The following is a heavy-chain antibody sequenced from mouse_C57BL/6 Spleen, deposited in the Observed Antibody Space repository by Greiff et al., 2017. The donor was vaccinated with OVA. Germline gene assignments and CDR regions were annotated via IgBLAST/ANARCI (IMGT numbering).Heavy chain of an antibody. V-gene: IGHV5-17*01. J-gene: IGHJ4*01. CDR2: ISSGSSTI. Sequence: DVKLVESGGGLVKPGGSLKLSCAASGFTFSDCGMHWVRQAPEKGLEWVAYISSGSSTIYYADTVKGRFTISRDNAKNTLFLQMTSLRSEDTAMYYCARPLLFYYAMDYWGQGTSVTVSS. D-gene: IGHD2-10*01. CDR3: ARPLLFYYAMDY. CDR1: GFTFSDCG.